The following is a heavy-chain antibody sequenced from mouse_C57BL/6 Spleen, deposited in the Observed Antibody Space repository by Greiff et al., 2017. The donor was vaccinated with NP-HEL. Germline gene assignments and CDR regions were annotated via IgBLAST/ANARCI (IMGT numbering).Heavy chain of an antibody. CDR2: ISDGGSYT. CDR1: GFTFSSYA. D-gene: IGHD2-4*01. V-gene: IGHV5-4*01. CDR3: AREITAGAMDY. J-gene: IGHJ4*01. Sequence: EVKLVESGGGLVKPGGSLKLSCAASGFTFSSYAMSWVRQTPEKRLEWVATISDGGSYTYYPDNVKGRFTISRDNAKNNLYLQMSHLKSEDTAMYDCAREITAGAMDYWGQGTSVTVSS.